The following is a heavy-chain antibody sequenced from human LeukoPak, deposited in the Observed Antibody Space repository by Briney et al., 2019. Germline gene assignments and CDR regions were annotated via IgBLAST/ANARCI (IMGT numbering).Heavy chain of an antibody. D-gene: IGHD4-23*01. V-gene: IGHV1-18*01. CDR1: GYTFTSYG. J-gene: IGHJ4*02. CDR2: ISAYNGNT. Sequence: ASVKVSCKASGYTFTSYGISWVRQAPGQGLEWMGWISAYNGNTNYAQKLQGRVTMTTDTSTSTACMELRSLRSDDTAVYYCAKTGLSRWSLQTFFDSWGQGTLVTVSS. CDR3: AKTGLSRWSLQTFFDS.